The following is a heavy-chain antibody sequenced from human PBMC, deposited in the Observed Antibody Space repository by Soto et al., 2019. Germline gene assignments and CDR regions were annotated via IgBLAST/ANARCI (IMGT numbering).Heavy chain of an antibody. D-gene: IGHD3-3*01. CDR2: ISAYNGNT. CDR3: ARDQRFLEWLLMGQFDP. Sequence: ASVKVSCKASGYTFTSYGISWVRQAPGQGLEWMGWISAYNGNTNYAQKLQGRVTMTTDTSTSTAYMELRSLRSDDTAVYYCARDQRFLEWLLMGQFDPWGQGTLVTVSS. V-gene: IGHV1-18*04. J-gene: IGHJ5*02. CDR1: GYTFTSYG.